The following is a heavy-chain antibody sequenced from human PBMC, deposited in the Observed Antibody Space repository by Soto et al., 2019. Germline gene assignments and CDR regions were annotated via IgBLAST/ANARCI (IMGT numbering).Heavy chain of an antibody. D-gene: IGHD3-3*01. V-gene: IGHV1-8*01. CDR2: MNPNSGNT. Sequence: ASVKVSCKASGYTFTSYDINWVRQATGQRLEWMGWMNPNSGNTGYAQKFQGRVTMTRNTSISTAYMELSSLRSEDTAVYYCARGRHYDFWSGYYYYYGMDVWGQGTTVTVSS. CDR1: GYTFTSYD. J-gene: IGHJ6*02. CDR3: ARGRHYDFWSGYYYYYGMDV.